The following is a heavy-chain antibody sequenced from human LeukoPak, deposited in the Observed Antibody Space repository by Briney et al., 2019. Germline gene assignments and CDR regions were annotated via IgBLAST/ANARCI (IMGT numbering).Heavy chain of an antibody. D-gene: IGHD3-16*01. CDR3: AIVIQRGEPARY. CDR1: GYTFTSYG. Sequence: EASVKVSCTASGYTFTSYGISWLRQAPGQGVEGMGWISAYNGNTNYAQKLQGRVTMTTDTSTNTAYMELRSLRADDTAVYYCAIVIQRGEPARYWGQGTLVTVSS. V-gene: IGHV1-18*01. CDR2: ISAYNGNT. J-gene: IGHJ4*02.